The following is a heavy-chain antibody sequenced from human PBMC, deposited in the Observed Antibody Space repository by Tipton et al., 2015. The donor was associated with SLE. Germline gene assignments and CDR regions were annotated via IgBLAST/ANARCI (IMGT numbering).Heavy chain of an antibody. CDR2: INHSGST. Sequence: TLSLTCTVSGGSISSSGYYWSWIRQPPGKGLEWIGEINHSGSTNYNPSLKSRVTISVDTSKNQFSLKLSSVTAADTAVYYCARARGNYALGYWGQGTLVTVSS. D-gene: IGHD3-22*01. J-gene: IGHJ4*02. V-gene: IGHV4-39*07. CDR3: ARARGNYALGY. CDR1: GGSISSSGYY.